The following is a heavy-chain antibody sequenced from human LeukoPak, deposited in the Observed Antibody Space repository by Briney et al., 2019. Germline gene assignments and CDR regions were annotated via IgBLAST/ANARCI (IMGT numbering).Heavy chain of an antibody. V-gene: IGHV4-34*01. D-gene: IGHD6-6*01. J-gene: IGHJ3*02. CDR3: ARGRVSAPAGRAFDI. CDR2: INHSGST. CDR1: DGSFSGYY. Sequence: PSETLSLTCAVYDGSFSGYYWSWIRQPPGKGLEWIGEINHSGSTNYNPSLKSRVTISVDTSKNQFSLRLSSVTAADTAVYYCARGRVSAPAGRAFDIWGQGTMVTVSS.